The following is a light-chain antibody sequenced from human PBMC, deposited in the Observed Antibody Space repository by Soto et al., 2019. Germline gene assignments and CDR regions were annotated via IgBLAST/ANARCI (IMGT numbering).Light chain of an antibody. V-gene: IGKV1-5*01. CDR2: DAS. J-gene: IGKJ1*01. Sequence: DFQLTQSPSTVSASVGDRVTITCRTSKTTGTWMAWYQQKPGKAPKLLIYDASRLETRIPSRFRGSGVGAEFALTITSLHPDDFATYYCQRYTTYSWTFGQGTKVEVK. CDR1: KTTGTW. CDR3: QRYTTYSWT.